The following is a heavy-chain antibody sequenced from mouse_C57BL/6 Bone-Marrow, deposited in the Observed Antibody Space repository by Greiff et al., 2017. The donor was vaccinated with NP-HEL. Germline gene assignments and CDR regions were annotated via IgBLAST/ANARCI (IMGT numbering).Heavy chain of an antibody. V-gene: IGHV3-6*01. D-gene: IGHD2-5*01. Sequence: EVKVEESGPGLVKPSQSLSLTCSVTGYSITSGYYWNWIRQFPGNKLEWMGYISYDGSNNYNPSLKNRISITRDTSKNQFFLKLNSVTTEDTATYYCARGVIVTTDYWGQGTTLTVSS. CDR3: ARGVIVTTDY. CDR2: ISYDGSN. J-gene: IGHJ2*01. CDR1: GYSITSGYY.